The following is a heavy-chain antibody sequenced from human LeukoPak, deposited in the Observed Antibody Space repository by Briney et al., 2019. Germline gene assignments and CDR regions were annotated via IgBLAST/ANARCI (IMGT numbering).Heavy chain of an antibody. D-gene: IGHD6-19*01. V-gene: IGHV2-5*02. CDR3: AHGLEQWLDFDY. J-gene: IGHJ4*02. CDR1: GFSLSTSGVG. Sequence: SGPTLVYPTQTLTLTCTFSGFSLSTSGVGVGWIRQPPGQALEWLALIYWDDAKRYSPSLKSRPTITKDTSKNQVVLTMTNMDPVDTGTYYCAHGLEQWLDFDYWGQGILVTVSS. CDR2: IYWDDAK.